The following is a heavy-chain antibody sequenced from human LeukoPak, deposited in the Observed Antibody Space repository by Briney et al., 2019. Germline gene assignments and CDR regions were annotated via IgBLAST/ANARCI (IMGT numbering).Heavy chain of an antibody. J-gene: IGHJ6*03. D-gene: IGHD6-6*01. CDR3: ARGRRWYSSSRTGYYMDV. CDR2: INHSGSN. Sequence: SETLSLTCAVYGGSFSGYYWSWIRQPLGKGLEWIGEINHSGSNNYNPSLKSRVTISVDTSKNQFSLKLSSVTAADTAVYYCARGRRWYSSSRTGYYMDVWGKGTTVTVSS. V-gene: IGHV4-34*01. CDR1: GGSFSGYY.